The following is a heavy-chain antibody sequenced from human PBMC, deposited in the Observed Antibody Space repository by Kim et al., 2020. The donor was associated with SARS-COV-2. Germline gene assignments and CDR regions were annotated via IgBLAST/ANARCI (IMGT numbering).Heavy chain of an antibody. J-gene: IGHJ4*02. CDR2: INHSGST. CDR1: GGSFSGYY. CDR3: ARGLPIQLWLSGFLEYYFDY. Sequence: SETLSLTCAVYGGSFSGYYWSWIRQPPGKGLEWIGEINHSGSTNYNPSLKSRVTISVDTSKNQFSLKLSSVTAADTAVYYCARGLPIQLWLSGFLEYYFDYWGQGTLVTVSS. D-gene: IGHD5-18*01. V-gene: IGHV4-34*01.